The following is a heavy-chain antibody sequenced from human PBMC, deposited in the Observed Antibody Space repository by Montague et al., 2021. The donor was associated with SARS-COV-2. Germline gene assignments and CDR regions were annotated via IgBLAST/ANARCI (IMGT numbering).Heavy chain of an antibody. CDR3: AREGYSNGWNGLHRFDP. J-gene: IGHJ5*02. CDR1: IGSISSGSYY. Sequence: TLSLTCTVSIGSISSGSYYWSWIRQPAGKGLEWIGRIYTSGSTNYNPSLKSRVTISVDTSKNQFSLKLGSVTAADTAVYYCAREGYSNGWNGLHRFDPWGQGTLVTVSS. D-gene: IGHD6-25*01. V-gene: IGHV4-61*02. CDR2: IYTSGST.